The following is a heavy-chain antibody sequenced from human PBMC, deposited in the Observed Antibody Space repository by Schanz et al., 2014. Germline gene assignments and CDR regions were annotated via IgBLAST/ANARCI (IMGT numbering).Heavy chain of an antibody. J-gene: IGHJ5*02. CDR2: ISWNSGTI. D-gene: IGHD3-10*01. CDR3: VRDILHRVYDSGSP. CDR1: GFTFRGYA. V-gene: IGHV3-9*01. Sequence: EVQLLESGGGLVQPGGSLRLSCAASGFTFRGYAMSWVRQAPGRGLEWVSIISWNSGTIGYADSVKGRFTISRDNAKNSLFLHMNSLRAEDTAVYYCVRDILHRVYDSGSPWGQGTLVTVSS.